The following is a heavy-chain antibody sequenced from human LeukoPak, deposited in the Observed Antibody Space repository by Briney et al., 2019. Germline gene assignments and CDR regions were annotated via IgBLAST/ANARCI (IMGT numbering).Heavy chain of an antibody. V-gene: IGHV4-4*07. CDR1: GGSISGYY. Sequence: SETLSHTCTVSGGSISGYYWAWIRQPAGKGLEWIGRIYSSGSTNYNPSLESRVTMSVDTSKNQVSLRLSSVTAADTAVYYCAREKKTAIRLIDDWGQGTLVTVS. D-gene: IGHD2-8*01. CDR2: IYSSGST. J-gene: IGHJ4*02. CDR3: AREKKTAIRLIDD.